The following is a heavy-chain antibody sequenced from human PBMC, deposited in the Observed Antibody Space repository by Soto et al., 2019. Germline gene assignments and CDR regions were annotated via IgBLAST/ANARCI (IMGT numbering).Heavy chain of an antibody. J-gene: IGHJ6*02. Sequence: LRLFCEAPGFTFSSYPMCLFRQAPGKGLEWVSAISGSGGSTYYADTVKGRFTISRDNSTNTLYLQMNSLRAEDTAVYDSAKALSGSYQTNYYYYGMDVWGQGTTVTVSS. CDR3: AKALSGSYQTNYYYYGMDV. D-gene: IGHD1-26*01. CDR2: ISGSGGST. CDR1: GFTFSSYP. V-gene: IGHV3-23*01.